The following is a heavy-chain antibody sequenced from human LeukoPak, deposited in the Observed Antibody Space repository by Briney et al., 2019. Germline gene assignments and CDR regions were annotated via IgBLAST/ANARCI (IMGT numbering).Heavy chain of an antibody. CDR1: GGSISTYY. Sequence: SETQSLTCTVSGGSISTYYWSWIRQPPGKGLEWIGYIYYSGSTNYNPSLKSRVTISVDTSKNQFSLKLNSVTAADTAVYYCANSIDFDYGDYYFDYWGQGALVTISS. CDR2: IYYSGST. CDR3: ANSIDFDYGDYYFDY. V-gene: IGHV4-59*01. D-gene: IGHD4-17*01. J-gene: IGHJ4*02.